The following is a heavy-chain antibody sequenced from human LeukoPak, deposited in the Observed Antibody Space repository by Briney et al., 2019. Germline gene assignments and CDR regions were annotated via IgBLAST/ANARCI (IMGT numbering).Heavy chain of an antibody. V-gene: IGHV4-59*01. D-gene: IGHD4-11*01. Sequence: SETLSLTCTVSGDSISKYFWSWIRQSPGKGLEWIGYMYNGGSTIYNPSLKSRVTISTDTPKNQFSLRLDSVTAADTAVYYCARVEKAVTGILDSWGQGTHVTVSS. J-gene: IGHJ4*02. CDR3: ARVEKAVTGILDS. CDR1: GDSISKYF. CDR2: MYNGGST.